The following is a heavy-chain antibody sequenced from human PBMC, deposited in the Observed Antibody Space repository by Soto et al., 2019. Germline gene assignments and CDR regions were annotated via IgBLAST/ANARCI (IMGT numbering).Heavy chain of an antibody. CDR2: INPIGGST. J-gene: IGHJ4*02. D-gene: IGHD3-16*01. Sequence: GASVEVSCQASRYTFTSYSMHWVRQAPGQGLEWMGIINPIGGSTSYAQKFQGRVTMTRDTSTSTVYMELSSLRSEDTAVYYCARVIGGLYYFDPWGQGTLVTVSS. V-gene: IGHV1-46*01. CDR1: RYTFTSYS. CDR3: ARVIGGLYYFDP.